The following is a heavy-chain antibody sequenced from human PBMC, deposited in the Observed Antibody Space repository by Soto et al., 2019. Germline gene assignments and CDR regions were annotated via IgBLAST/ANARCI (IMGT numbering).Heavy chain of an antibody. J-gene: IGHJ6*02. CDR3: ARVRRGSSGWYYYGMDV. D-gene: IGHD6-19*01. V-gene: IGHV4-34*01. CDR2: INHSGST. CDR1: GGSFSGYY. Sequence: SETLSLTCAVYGGSFSGYYWSWIRQPPGKGLEWIGEINHSGSTNYNPSLKSRVTISVDTSKNQFSRKLSSVTAADTAVYYCARVRRGSSGWYYYGMDVWGQGTTVTVSS.